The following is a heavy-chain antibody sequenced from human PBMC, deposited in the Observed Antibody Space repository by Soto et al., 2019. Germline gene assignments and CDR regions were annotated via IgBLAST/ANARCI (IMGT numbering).Heavy chain of an antibody. CDR3: ALALGPTTGLDY. J-gene: IGHJ4*02. CDR2: IFKSGTT. CDR1: GASTVSHYH. Sequence: QVQLQESGPGLVKPSQTLSLTCSVSGASTVSHYHWTWIRRPPGRGLEWMGYIFKSGTTFYNPSLTRRLSISMHTSGNHFSLELRSVTAADTAVYYCALALGPTTGLDYWGQGTLVTVS. D-gene: IGHD1-26*01. V-gene: IGHV4-31*02.